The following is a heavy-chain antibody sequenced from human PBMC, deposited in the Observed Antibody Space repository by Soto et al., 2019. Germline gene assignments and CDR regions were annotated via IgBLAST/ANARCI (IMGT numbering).Heavy chain of an antibody. CDR3: AKDRYDSSGYYSTGHYYYYGMDV. V-gene: IGHV3-30*18. J-gene: IGHJ6*02. CDR2: ISYDGSNK. D-gene: IGHD3-22*01. CDR1: GFTFSSYG. Sequence: PGGSLRLSCAASGFTFSSYGMHWVRQAPGKGLEWVAVISYDGSNKYYADSVKGRFTISRDNSKNTLYLQMNSLRAEDTAVYYCAKDRYDSSGYYSTGHYYYYGMDVWGQGTTVTVSS.